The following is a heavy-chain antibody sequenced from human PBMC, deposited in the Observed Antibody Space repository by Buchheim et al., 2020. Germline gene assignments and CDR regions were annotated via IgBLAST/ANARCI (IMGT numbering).Heavy chain of an antibody. D-gene: IGHD4-17*01. CDR3: AKEMGDYGDYVGYYYYGMDV. CDR2: ISGSGGST. J-gene: IGHJ6*02. CDR1: GFTFSSYA. V-gene: IGHV3-23*01. Sequence: EVQLLESGGGLVQPGGSLRLSCAASGFTFSSYAMSWVRQAPGKGLEWVSAISGSGGSTYYADSVKGRFTISRDNSKKTPYLQMNSLRAEDTAVYYCAKEMGDYGDYVGYYYYGMDVWGQGTT.